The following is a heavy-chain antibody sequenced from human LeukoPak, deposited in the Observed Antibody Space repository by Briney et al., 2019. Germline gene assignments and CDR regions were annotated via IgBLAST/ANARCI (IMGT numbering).Heavy chain of an antibody. V-gene: IGHV3-23*01. Sequence: GGSLRLSCAASGFTFRSYDMSWVRQGPGKGLEWVSVISGSGGTTYYADSVKGRFTISRDNSKNTLYLQMNSLRAEDTAVYYCARDLMSVHYYDSSGYPDYFDYWGQGTLVTVSS. CDR2: ISGSGGTT. CDR3: ARDLMSVHYYDSSGYPDYFDY. J-gene: IGHJ4*02. D-gene: IGHD3-22*01. CDR1: GFTFRSYD.